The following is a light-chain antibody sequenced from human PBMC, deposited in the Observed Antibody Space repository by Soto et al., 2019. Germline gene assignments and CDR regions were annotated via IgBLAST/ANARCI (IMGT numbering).Light chain of an antibody. J-gene: IGLJ1*01. Sequence: QSALTQPASVSGSPGQSITISCTGTASDVGGYNSVSWYQQHPGKAPKLMIYEITERPSGVSNRFSGSKSGNTASLTISGLQAEDEADYYCLSFTSSHIYVFGTGTKLTVL. V-gene: IGLV2-14*03. CDR1: ASDVGGYNS. CDR3: LSFTSSHIYV. CDR2: EIT.